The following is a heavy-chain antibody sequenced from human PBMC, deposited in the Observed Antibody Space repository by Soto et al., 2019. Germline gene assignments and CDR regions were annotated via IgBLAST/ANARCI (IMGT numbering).Heavy chain of an antibody. D-gene: IGHD3-9*01. J-gene: IGHJ6*02. Sequence: PSETLSLTCTVSGGSISSGDYYWSWIRQPPGKGLEWIGYIYYSGSTYYNPSLKSRVTISVDTSKNQFSLKLSSVTAADTAVYYCARGGYYDILTGYYYYYYGMDVWGQGTTVTVSS. CDR2: IYYSGST. CDR3: ARGGYYDILTGYYYYYYGMDV. V-gene: IGHV4-30-4*01. CDR1: GGSISSGDYY.